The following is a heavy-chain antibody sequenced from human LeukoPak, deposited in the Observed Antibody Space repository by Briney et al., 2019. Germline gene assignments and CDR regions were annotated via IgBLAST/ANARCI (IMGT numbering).Heavy chain of an antibody. CDR1: GGSFSGYY. Sequence: PSETLSLTCAVYGGSFSGYYWSWIRQPPGKGLEWIGEINHSGSTNYNPSLKSRVTISVDTSKNQFSLKLSSVTAADTAVCYCARLHYYDYVWGSYRQYYFDYWGEGTLVTVSS. J-gene: IGHJ4*02. V-gene: IGHV4-34*01. CDR3: ARLHYYDYVWGSYRQYYFDY. CDR2: INHSGST. D-gene: IGHD3-16*02.